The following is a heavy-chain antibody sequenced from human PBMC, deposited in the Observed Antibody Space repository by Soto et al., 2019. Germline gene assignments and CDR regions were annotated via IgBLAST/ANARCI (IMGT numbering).Heavy chain of an antibody. Sequence: EVQLLESGGGLVQPGGSLRLSCAVSGFTFRNYAMSWVRQAPGKGLEWVSAMSGSGGSTYYADSVKGRFTISRDNSKNMLYLQMNSLRAEDTAVYYCAKDQLWFGERYYYGMDVWGQGTTVTVSS. CDR2: MSGSGGST. V-gene: IGHV3-23*01. J-gene: IGHJ6*02. D-gene: IGHD3-10*01. CDR1: GFTFRNYA. CDR3: AKDQLWFGERYYYGMDV.